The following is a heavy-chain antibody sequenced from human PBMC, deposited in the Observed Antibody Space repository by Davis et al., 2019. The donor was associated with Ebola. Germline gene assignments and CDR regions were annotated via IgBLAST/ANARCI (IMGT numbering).Heavy chain of an antibody. J-gene: IGHJ4*02. CDR2: INWNGGST. D-gene: IGHD6-6*01. Sequence: PGGSLRLSCAASGFTFDDYGMSWVRQAPGKGLEWVSGINWNGGSTGYADSVKGRFIISRDNAKNSLYLQMNSLRDEDTAVYYCARPGRSSSPGYWGQGTLVTVSS. CDR3: ARPGRSSSPGY. CDR1: GFTFDDYG. V-gene: IGHV3-20*04.